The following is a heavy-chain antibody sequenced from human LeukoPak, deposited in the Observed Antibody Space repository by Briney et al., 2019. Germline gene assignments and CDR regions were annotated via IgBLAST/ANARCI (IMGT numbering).Heavy chain of an antibody. Sequence: GGSLRLSCTASGFTFGDYAMSWVRQAPGKGLEWVSVIYSGGSTYYADSVKGRFTISRDNSKNTLYLQMNSLRAEDTAVYYCARIAHYYYYYMDVWGKGTTVTISS. D-gene: IGHD3-16*02. J-gene: IGHJ6*03. CDR3: ARIAHYYYYYMDV. CDR1: GFTFGDYA. CDR2: IYSGGST. V-gene: IGHV3-66*01.